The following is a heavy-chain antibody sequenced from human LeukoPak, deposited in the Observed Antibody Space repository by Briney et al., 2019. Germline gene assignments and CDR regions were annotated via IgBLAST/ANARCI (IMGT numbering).Heavy chain of an antibody. Sequence: GGSLRLSCAASGFTFSKAWMSWVRQAPGKGLEWVGRFKSKTDGGTTDHAAPVKGRFIVSRDDSKNTLYLQMNSLKDEDTAVYYCARDVGFGERGSHFDYWGQGTLVTVSS. CDR2: FKSKTDGGTT. CDR1: GFTFSKAW. D-gene: IGHD3-10*01. CDR3: ARDVGFGERGSHFDY. J-gene: IGHJ4*02. V-gene: IGHV3-15*01.